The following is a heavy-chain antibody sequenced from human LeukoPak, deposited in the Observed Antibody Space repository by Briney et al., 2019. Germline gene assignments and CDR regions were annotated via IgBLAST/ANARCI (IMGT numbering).Heavy chain of an antibody. CDR2: IIPNSGGT. D-gene: IGHD6-6*01. CDR3: ARRLTSELKYSSSSGGLGY. CDR1: GYTFTGYY. J-gene: IGHJ4*02. Sequence: ASVKVSCKDSGYTFTGYYMHWVRQAPGQGLEWMGWIIPNSGGTNYAQKFLGRVTMTRDTSISTAYMELSRLRSDDTAVYYCARRLTSELKYSSSSGGLGYWGQGTLVTVSS. V-gene: IGHV1-2*02.